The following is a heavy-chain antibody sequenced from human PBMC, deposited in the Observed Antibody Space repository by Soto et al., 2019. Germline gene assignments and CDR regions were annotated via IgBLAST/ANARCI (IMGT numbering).Heavy chain of an antibody. CDR2: ISYDGSNK. Sequence: QVQLVESGGGVVQPGRSLRLSCAASGFTFSSYAMHWVRQAPGKGLEWVAVISYDGSNKYYADSVKGRFTISRDNSNNTLYLQMNSLRAEDTAVYYCARTVRPGIAQDYGMDVWGQGTTVTVSS. V-gene: IGHV3-30-3*01. J-gene: IGHJ6*02. CDR3: ARTVRPGIAQDYGMDV. D-gene: IGHD6-13*01. CDR1: GFTFSSYA.